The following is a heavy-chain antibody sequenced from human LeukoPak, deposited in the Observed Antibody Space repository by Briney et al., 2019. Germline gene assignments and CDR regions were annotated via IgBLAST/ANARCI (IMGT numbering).Heavy chain of an antibody. CDR1: GGSISGTTSY. V-gene: IGHV4-39*01. J-gene: IGHJ4*02. D-gene: IGHD3-10*01. Sequence: QRRSLTCTVSGGSISGTTSYGGWIRQPPGKGLQWIGRIYYSGNTYYNPSLKSRVTISVDTSKTQFSLTLNSVTAADTAVYYCATLLSAPRDSWGQGTLATVST. CDR3: ATLLSAPRDS. CDR2: IYYSGNT.